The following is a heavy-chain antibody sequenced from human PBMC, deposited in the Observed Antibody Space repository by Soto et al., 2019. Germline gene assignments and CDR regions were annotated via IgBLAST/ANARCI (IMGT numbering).Heavy chain of an antibody. CDR2: IYYSGST. CDR3: ARDQGSYCSGGSCYSGWFDP. D-gene: IGHD2-15*01. Sequence: QVQLQESGPGLVKPSQTLSLTCTVSGGSISSGGYYWSWIRQHPGKGLEWIGYIYYSGSTYYNPSLKRRVTISVDTSKNQCSLKLSSVTAADTAVYCCARDQGSYCSGGSCYSGWFDPWGQGTLVTVSS. V-gene: IGHV4-31*03. CDR1: GGSISSGGYY. J-gene: IGHJ5*02.